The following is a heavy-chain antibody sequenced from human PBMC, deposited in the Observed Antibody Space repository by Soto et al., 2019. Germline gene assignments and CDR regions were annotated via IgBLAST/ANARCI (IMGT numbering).Heavy chain of an antibody. CDR3: ARQAVVVAAPSWYFDY. V-gene: IGHV4-34*01. D-gene: IGHD2-15*01. CDR2: INHSGST. CDR1: GGSFSGYY. J-gene: IGHJ4*02. Sequence: PSETLSLTCAVYGGSFSGYYWSWIRQPPGKGLEWIGEINHSGSTNYNPSLKSRVTISVDTSKNQFSLKLSSVTAADTAVYYCARQAVVVAAPSWYFDYWGQGTLVTVSS.